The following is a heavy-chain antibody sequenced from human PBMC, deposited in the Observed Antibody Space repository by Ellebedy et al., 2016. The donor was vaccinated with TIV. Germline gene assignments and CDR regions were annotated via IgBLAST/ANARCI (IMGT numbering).Heavy chain of an antibody. Sequence: GGSLRLXXAASGFTFSSYGMHWVRQAPGKGLEWVAVIWYDGSNKYYADSVKGRFTISRDNSKNTLYLQMNSLRAEDTTVYYCARDLAGMDVWGQGTTVTVSS. J-gene: IGHJ6*02. CDR1: GFTFSSYG. CDR2: IWYDGSNK. V-gene: IGHV3-33*01. CDR3: ARDLAGMDV.